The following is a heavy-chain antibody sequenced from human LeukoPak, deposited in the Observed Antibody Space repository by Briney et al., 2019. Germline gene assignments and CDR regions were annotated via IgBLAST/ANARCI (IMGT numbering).Heavy chain of an antibody. CDR1: GDSISTSSYY. J-gene: IGHJ6*03. CDR3: AGHKDYYYSYMDV. Sequence: PSETLSLTCSVSGDSISTSSYYWGWICQPPGKGLEWIGTIYYSGSTYYNPSLTSRVTISVDTSKNQFSLKLSSVTAADTAVYYCAGHKDYYYSYMDVWGKGTTVTISS. CDR2: IYYSGST. V-gene: IGHV4-39*01.